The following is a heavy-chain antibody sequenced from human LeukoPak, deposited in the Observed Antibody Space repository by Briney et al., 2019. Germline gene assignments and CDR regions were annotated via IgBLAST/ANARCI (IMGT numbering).Heavy chain of an antibody. D-gene: IGHD1-26*01. CDR3: ARYSGSYPEADY. V-gene: IGHV3-9*01. CDR1: GFIFDDHG. CDR2: ISWSSGII. Sequence: SLRLSCAASGFIFDDHGMHWVRQAPGKGLEWVSGISWSSGIIGYADSVKGRFTISRDNAKNSLDLQMNSLRAEDTAVYYCARYSGSYPEADYWGQGTLVTVSS. J-gene: IGHJ4*02.